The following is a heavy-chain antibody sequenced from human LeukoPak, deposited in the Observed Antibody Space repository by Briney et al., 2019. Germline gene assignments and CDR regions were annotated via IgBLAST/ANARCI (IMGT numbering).Heavy chain of an antibody. CDR2: IIPIFGIP. D-gene: IGHD6-13*01. V-gene: IGHV1-69*13. CDR1: GYTFTSYG. CDR3: GLSRNYYYYYMDV. Sequence: GASVKVSCKASGYTFTSYGISWVRQAPGQGLEWMGGIIPIFGIPDSAQKFQGRLTITADESTTTAYMELSSLRSDDTAIYYCGLSRNYYYYYMDVWGKGTTVTISS. J-gene: IGHJ6*03.